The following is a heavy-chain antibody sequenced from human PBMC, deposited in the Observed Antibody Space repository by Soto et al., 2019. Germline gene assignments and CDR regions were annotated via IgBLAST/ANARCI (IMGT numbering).Heavy chain of an antibody. CDR1: GFTFRNYD. Sequence: GSLRLSCAASGFTFRNYDIHWVRQGTGVGLEWVSAIGTAGDTYYGGSVKGRFTMSRDDAKNSCYLQMNSLRAEDTAVYYCARGFCSSTSCSCFYQGMDVWGQGTTVTVSS. D-gene: IGHD2-2*01. CDR2: IGTAGDT. V-gene: IGHV3-13*01. J-gene: IGHJ6*02. CDR3: ARGFCSSTSCSCFYQGMDV.